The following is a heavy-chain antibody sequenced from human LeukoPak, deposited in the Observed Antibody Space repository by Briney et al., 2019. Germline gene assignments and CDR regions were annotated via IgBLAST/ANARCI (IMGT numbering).Heavy chain of an antibody. Sequence: GGSLRLSCAASGFTFSNAWMSWVRQAPGKGLEWVGRIKSKTDGGTTDYAAPVKGRFTISRDDSKNTLYLQMNSLKTEDTAVYYCTLGGYYRYGMDVWGQGTTVTVSS. V-gene: IGHV3-15*01. D-gene: IGHD3-3*01. J-gene: IGHJ6*02. CDR3: TLGGYYRYGMDV. CDR2: IKSKTDGGTT. CDR1: GFTFSNAW.